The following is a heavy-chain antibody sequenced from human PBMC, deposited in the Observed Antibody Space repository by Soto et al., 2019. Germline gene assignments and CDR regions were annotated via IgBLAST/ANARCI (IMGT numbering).Heavy chain of an antibody. V-gene: IGHV4-34*01. D-gene: IGHD3-10*01. CDR3: ARDGFNYGSFDS. Sequence: SETLSLTCAVYGGSFSNYYWSWIRQPPGKGLEWIGEVNQSGRSNFNPSLRSRVTISVDTSQNQFSLQLSSVTAADTAVYYCARDGFNYGSFDSWGQGTLVTVSS. J-gene: IGHJ4*02. CDR2: VNQSGRS. CDR1: GGSFSNYY.